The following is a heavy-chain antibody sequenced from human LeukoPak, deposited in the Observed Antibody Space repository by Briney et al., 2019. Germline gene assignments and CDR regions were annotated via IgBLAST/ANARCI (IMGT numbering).Heavy chain of an antibody. CDR1: GFTFDDYA. D-gene: IGHD6-6*01. CDR3: AKDRHEYSSSGGLFDY. V-gene: IGHV3-9*01. CDR2: ISWNSGSI. J-gene: IGHJ4*02. Sequence: GGPLRLSCAASGFTFDDYAMHWVRQAPGKGLEWVSGISWNSGSIGYADSVKGRFTISRDNAKNSLYLQMNSLRAEDTALYYCAKDRHEYSSSGGLFDYWGQGTLVTVSS.